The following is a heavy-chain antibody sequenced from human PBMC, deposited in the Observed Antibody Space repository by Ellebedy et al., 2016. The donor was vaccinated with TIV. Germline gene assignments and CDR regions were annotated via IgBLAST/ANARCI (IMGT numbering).Heavy chain of an antibody. CDR1: GFPFADYR. Sequence: PGGSLRLSCAASGFPFADYRLPWVRRAPGKWLARVALAWHHGSYKDYADFVKGRFTISKDNSKTTVYLQMNSLRPEDTAVYYCAKDGPSKGIDYWGQGPLVTGSS. CDR3: AKDGPSKGIDY. J-gene: IGHJ4*02. D-gene: IGHD2-15*01. CDR2: AWHHGSYK. V-gene: IGHV3-30*02.